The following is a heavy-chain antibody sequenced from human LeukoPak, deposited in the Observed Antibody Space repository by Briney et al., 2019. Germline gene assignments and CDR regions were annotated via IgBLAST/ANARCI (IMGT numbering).Heavy chain of an antibody. V-gene: IGHV3-7*01. CDR3: ARRGSGWHR. CDR1: GFTFSSYE. D-gene: IGHD6-19*01. J-gene: IGHJ4*02. CDR2: IKQDGSEK. Sequence: HPGGSLRLSCAASGFTFSSYEMNWVRQAPGKGLEWVANIKQDGSEKYYVDSVKGRFTISRDNAKNSLYLQMNSLRAEDTAVYYCARRGSGWHRWGQGTLVTVSS.